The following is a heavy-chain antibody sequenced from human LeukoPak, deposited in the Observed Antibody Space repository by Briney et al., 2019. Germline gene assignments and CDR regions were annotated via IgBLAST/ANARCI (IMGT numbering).Heavy chain of an antibody. D-gene: IGHD1-26*01. Sequence: GGSLRLSCAASGFTFSSYEMNWVRQAPGKGLEWVSSISGSDYTTYYADSVKGRFTIYRDNSRDTLYLQMDSLRAEDTALYYCAKDRGGATPRFDYWGQGTLVTVSS. V-gene: IGHV3-23*01. J-gene: IGHJ4*02. CDR2: ISGSDYTT. CDR1: GFTFSSYE. CDR3: AKDRGGATPRFDY.